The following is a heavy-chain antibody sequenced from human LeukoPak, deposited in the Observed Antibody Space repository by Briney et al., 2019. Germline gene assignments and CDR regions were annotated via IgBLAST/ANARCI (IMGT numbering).Heavy chain of an antibody. Sequence: SVKVSCKASGGTFSSYAISWVRQAPGQGLEWMGGIIPIFGTASYAQKLQGRVTMTTDTSTSTAYMELRSLRSDDTAVYYCARLSDTLSYYYYMDVWGKGTTVTISS. J-gene: IGHJ6*03. CDR2: IIPIFGTA. CDR1: GGTFSSYA. CDR3: ARLSDTLSYYYYMDV. V-gene: IGHV1-69*05.